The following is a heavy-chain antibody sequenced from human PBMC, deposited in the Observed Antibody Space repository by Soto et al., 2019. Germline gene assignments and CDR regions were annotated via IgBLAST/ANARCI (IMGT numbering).Heavy chain of an antibody. CDR1: GGSISSYY. Sequence: QVQLQESGPGLVKPSETLSLTCTVSGGSISSYYWSWIRQPPGKGLEWIGYIYYSGSTNHNPSLKSRVTISVDTSKNQFSLKLSSVTAADTAVYYCARALILTGYYIHDAFDIWGQGTMVTVSS. V-gene: IGHV4-59*01. CDR2: IYYSGST. CDR3: ARALILTGYYIHDAFDI. D-gene: IGHD3-9*01. J-gene: IGHJ3*02.